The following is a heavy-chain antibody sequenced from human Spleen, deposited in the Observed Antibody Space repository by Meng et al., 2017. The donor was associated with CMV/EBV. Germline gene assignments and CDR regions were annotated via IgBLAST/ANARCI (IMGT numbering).Heavy chain of an antibody. CDR1: GYTFTSYD. CDR3: ARAVPTAMVLSMDV. Sequence: ASVKVSCKASGYTFTSYDINWVRQATGQGLEWMGWMNPNSGNTGYAQKFQGRVTMTRNTSIRTAYMELSSLRSEDTAVYYCARAVPTAMVLSMDVWGQGTTVTVSS. D-gene: IGHD5-18*01. V-gene: IGHV1-8*01. J-gene: IGHJ6*02. CDR2: MNPNSGNT.